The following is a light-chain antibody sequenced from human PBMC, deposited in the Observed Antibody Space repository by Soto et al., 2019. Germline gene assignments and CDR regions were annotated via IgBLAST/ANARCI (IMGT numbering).Light chain of an antibody. CDR1: QYVSSRY. CDR3: QQYNNWPPT. Sequence: IVLTQSPGTLSLPTGERATLSCKASQYVSSRYLAWYQCNPGQAPRLVIYDASTRAIGIPDRFSGSGSGTDFTLTISRLEPEDFAVCYCQQYNNWPPTFGQGTKADI. J-gene: IGKJ1*01. CDR2: DAS. V-gene: IGKV3D-20*02.